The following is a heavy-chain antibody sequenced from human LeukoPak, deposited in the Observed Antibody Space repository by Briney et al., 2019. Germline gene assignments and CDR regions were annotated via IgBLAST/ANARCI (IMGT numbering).Heavy chain of an antibody. J-gene: IGHJ4*02. V-gene: IGHV4-59*01. Sequence: PSETLSLTGTVSGGSISSYCWSWIRQPPGKGLEWIGYIYYSGSTNYNPSLKSRVTISVDTSKNQFSLKLSSVTAADTAVYYCARVGEMVRGVIMLGYFDYWGQGTLVTVSS. CDR3: ARVGEMVRGVIMLGYFDY. CDR2: IYYSGST. D-gene: IGHD3-10*01. CDR1: GGSISSYC.